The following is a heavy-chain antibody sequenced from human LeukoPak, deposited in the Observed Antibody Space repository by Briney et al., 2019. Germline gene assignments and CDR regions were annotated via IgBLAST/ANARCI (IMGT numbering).Heavy chain of an antibody. CDR1: GFTFTTYW. CDR3: ARVYDYVWGSYRYTGAFDI. Sequence: GGSLRLSCAASGFTFTTYWMSWVRQAPGKGLEWVANIQQDGTEKYYVDSVKGRFTISRDNAKNSLYLQMNSLRVEDTAVYYCARVYDYVWGSYRYTGAFDIWGQGTMVTVSS. V-gene: IGHV3-7*01. J-gene: IGHJ3*02. D-gene: IGHD3-16*02. CDR2: IQQDGTEK.